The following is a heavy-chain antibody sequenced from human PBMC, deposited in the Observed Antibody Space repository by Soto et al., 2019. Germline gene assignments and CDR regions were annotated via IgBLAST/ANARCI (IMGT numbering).Heavy chain of an antibody. V-gene: IGHV3-30*18. CDR2: ISYDGSNK. Sequence: QVQLVESGGGVVQPGRSLRLSCAASGFTFSSYGMHWVRQAPGKGLEWVAVISYDGSNKYYADSVKGRFTISRDNSKNTLYLQMNSLRAEDTAVYYCAKDPLPLTGPYYYGMDVWGQGTTVTVSS. CDR1: GFTFSSYG. CDR3: AKDPLPLTGPYYYGMDV. D-gene: IGHD1-1*01. J-gene: IGHJ6*02.